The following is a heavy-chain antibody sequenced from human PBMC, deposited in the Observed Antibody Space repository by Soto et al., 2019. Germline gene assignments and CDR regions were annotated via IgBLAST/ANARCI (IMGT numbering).Heavy chain of an antibody. Sequence: ASVKVSCKASGYTFTSYDINWVRQATGQGLEWMGWMNPNSGNTGYAQKFQGRVTMTRNTSISTAYMELSSLRSEDTAGYYCGRGSYSIAKYYASSGADHWGEGTLVTVSS. CDR2: MNPNSGNT. J-gene: IGHJ4*02. D-gene: IGHD3-22*01. V-gene: IGHV1-8*01. CDR3: GRGSYSIAKYYASSGADH. CDR1: GYTFTSYD.